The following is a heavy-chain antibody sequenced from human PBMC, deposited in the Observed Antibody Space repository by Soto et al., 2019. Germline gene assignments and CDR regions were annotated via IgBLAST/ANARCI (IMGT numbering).Heavy chain of an antibody. CDR2: IIPIFGTA. CDR1: GGTFSSYA. V-gene: IGHV1-69*01. CDR3: ARDRAGSPYYYYGMDV. J-gene: IGHJ6*02. D-gene: IGHD2-15*01. Sequence: QVQLVQSGAEVKKPGSSVKVSCKASGGTFSSYAISWVRQAPGQGLEWMGGIIPIFGTANYAKKFQGRVTITADESTSTAYMELSSLRSEDTAVYYCARDRAGSPYYYYGMDVWGQGTTVTVSS.